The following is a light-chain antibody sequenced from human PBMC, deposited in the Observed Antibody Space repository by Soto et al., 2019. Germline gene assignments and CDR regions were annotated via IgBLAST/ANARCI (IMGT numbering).Light chain of an antibody. CDR2: KAS. V-gene: IGKV1-5*03. CDR3: QQRGDWPPIT. J-gene: IGKJ5*01. Sequence: DIQMTQSPSTLSSSVGDRVTITCRSSQSINGWLAWYQQKPGKAPKLLIYKASSLESGVPSRFSGSGSGTDFTLTISSLEPEDFAVYYCQQRGDWPPITFGQGTRLEIK. CDR1: QSINGW.